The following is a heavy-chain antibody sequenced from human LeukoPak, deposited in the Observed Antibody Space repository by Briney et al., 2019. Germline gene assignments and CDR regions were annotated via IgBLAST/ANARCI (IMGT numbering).Heavy chain of an antibody. V-gene: IGHV3-7*03. CDR1: GFTFSSYW. CDR3: AKDRGYCSGGSCYYFDY. J-gene: IGHJ4*02. Sequence: GGSLRLSYAASGFTFSSYWMSWVRQAPGKGLEWVANIKQDGSEKYYVDSVKGRFTISRDNAKNSLYLQMNSLRAEDTAVYYCAKDRGYCSGGSCYYFDYWGQGTLVTVSS. D-gene: IGHD2-15*01. CDR2: IKQDGSEK.